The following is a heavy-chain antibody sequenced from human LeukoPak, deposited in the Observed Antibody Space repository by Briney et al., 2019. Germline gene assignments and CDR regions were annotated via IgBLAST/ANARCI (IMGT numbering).Heavy chain of an antibody. J-gene: IGHJ4*02. CDR3: ARIFIRNGYSSYFDC. D-gene: IGHD5-18*01. V-gene: IGHV4-38-2*02. Sequence: SETLSLTCTVSGFSISSGHYWGWVRQPPGAGLEWIGSVYQNGTTYYNPSLKSRVTTSVDMSKNQFSLRLRPVTAADTAVYYCARIFIRNGYSSYFDCWGQGTLVTVSS. CDR2: VYQNGTT. CDR1: GFSISSGHY.